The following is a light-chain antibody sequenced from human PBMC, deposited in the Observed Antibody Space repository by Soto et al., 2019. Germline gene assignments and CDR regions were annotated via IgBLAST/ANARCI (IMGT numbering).Light chain of an antibody. CDR1: QSISIN. Sequence: EIVLTQSPGTLSVSPGDRVTLSCRASQSISINLAWYQHKPGQAPRLLIHGGSTRATGIPARISGSGSGTEFTLTISSLQSEDFAGYYCQQFRNWPWTFGQGTKVEVK. V-gene: IGKV3D-15*01. CDR2: GGS. CDR3: QQFRNWPWT. J-gene: IGKJ1*01.